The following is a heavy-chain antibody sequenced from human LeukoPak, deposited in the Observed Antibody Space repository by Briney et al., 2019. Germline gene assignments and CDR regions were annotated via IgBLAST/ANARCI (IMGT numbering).Heavy chain of an antibody. CDR2: ISGYDGNT. Sequence: ASVKVSCKASGYTFTTYGIIWVRQAPGQGLEWMGWISGYDGNTKYAQKLQGRVTMTTDTSTSTAYMELRSLRSDDTAVYYCARDCSTSCYWFDPWGQGTLVTVAS. D-gene: IGHD2-2*01. CDR1: GYTFTTYG. J-gene: IGHJ5*02. V-gene: IGHV1-18*01. CDR3: ARDCSTSCYWFDP.